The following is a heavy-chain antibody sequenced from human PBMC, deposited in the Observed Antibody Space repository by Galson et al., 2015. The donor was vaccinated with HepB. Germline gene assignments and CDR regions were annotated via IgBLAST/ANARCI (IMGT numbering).Heavy chain of an antibody. CDR3: ARDKDPSRSWVDGLIYYGLAV. Sequence: SLRLSCAASGFTLSSYALHWVRQAPGKGLEWVAVISYDGSNKNYADSVKGRFTISRDESRNTLHLQMNSLRAEDTAIYYCARDKDPSRSWVDGLIYYGLAVWGQGTTVTVSS. CDR1: GFTLSSYA. V-gene: IGHV3-30*04. CDR2: ISYDGSNK. D-gene: IGHD6-13*01. J-gene: IGHJ6*02.